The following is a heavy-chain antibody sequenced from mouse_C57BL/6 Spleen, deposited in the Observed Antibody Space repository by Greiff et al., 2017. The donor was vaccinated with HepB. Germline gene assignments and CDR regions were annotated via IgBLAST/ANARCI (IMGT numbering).Heavy chain of an antibody. CDR2: INPSSGYT. V-gene: IGHV1-4*01. Sequence: QVHVKQSGAELARPGASVKMSCKASGYTFTSYTMHWVKQRPGQGLEWIGYINPSSGYTKYNQKFKDKATLTADKSSSTAYMQLSSLTSEDSAVYYCAKGYGFAMDYWGQGTSVTVSS. J-gene: IGHJ4*01. D-gene: IGHD2-2*01. CDR3: AKGYGFAMDY. CDR1: GYTFTSYT.